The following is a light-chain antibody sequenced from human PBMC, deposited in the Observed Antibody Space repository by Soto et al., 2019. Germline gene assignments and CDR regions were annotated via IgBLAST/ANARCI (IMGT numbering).Light chain of an antibody. Sequence: EMVMTQSPATLSVSPGERATLSCRASQSVSSNLAWYQQKPGQAPRLLIYGASTRATGIPARFSGSGSGPEFTLTISSLQSEDFAVYYCQQYNNWPTWTFGQGTKVEIK. J-gene: IGKJ1*01. V-gene: IGKV3-15*01. CDR1: QSVSSN. CDR3: QQYNNWPTWT. CDR2: GAS.